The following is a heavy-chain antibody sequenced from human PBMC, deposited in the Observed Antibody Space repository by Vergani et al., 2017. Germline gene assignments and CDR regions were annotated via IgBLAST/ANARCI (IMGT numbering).Heavy chain of an antibody. CDR1: GGSISSGSYY. CDR2: IYTSGST. CDR3: ARVGYSYGYYYYMDV. D-gene: IGHD5-18*01. Sequence: QVQLQESGPGLVKPSQTLSLTCTVSGGSISSGSYYWSWIRQPAGKGLEWIGRIYTSGSTNYNPSLKSRVTISVDTSKNKFTLKLSAVTAADTAVYYCARVGYSYGYYYYMDVWGKGTTVTVSS. J-gene: IGHJ6*03. V-gene: IGHV4-61*02.